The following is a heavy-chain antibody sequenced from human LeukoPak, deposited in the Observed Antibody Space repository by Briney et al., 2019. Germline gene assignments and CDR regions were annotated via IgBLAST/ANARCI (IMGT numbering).Heavy chain of an antibody. V-gene: IGHV3-74*01. CDR3: AELGITMIGGV. D-gene: IGHD3-10*02. Sequence: GGSLRLSCVASGFTFSSHWMHWVRQAPGKGLVWVSRINSDGSSTTYTDSVKGRFTISRDNAKNSLYLQMNSLRAEDTAVYYCAELGITMIGGVWGQGTMVTVSS. CDR2: INSDGSST. J-gene: IGHJ3*01. CDR1: GFTFSSHW.